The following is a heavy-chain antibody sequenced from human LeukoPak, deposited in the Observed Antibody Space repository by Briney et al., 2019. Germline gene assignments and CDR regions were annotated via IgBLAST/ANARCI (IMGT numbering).Heavy chain of an antibody. J-gene: IGHJ6*03. V-gene: IGHV3-53*01. D-gene: IGHD5-12*01. Sequence: PGGSLRLSCAASEFSVGSNYMTWVRQAPGKGLEWVSLIYSGGSTYYADSVKGRFTISRDNSKNTLYLQMNSLRAEDTAVYYCAKDARRLARILGRETRYYYYYYMDVWGKGTTVTVSS. CDR1: EFSVGSNY. CDR2: IYSGGST. CDR3: AKDARRLARILGRETRYYYYYYMDV.